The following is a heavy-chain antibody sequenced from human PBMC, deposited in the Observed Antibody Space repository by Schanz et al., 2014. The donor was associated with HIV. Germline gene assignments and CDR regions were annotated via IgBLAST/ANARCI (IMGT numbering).Heavy chain of an antibody. D-gene: IGHD4-17*01. J-gene: IGHJ4*01. CDR2: LHTSGST. CDR1: GGSISDYY. Sequence: QMQLQESGPGLVKASETLSLTCIVSGGSISDYYWNWIRQPAGKGLEWIGRLHTSGSTNFNPSLKSRVPMSIDASKTQFSLKLSSVTAADTAVYFCARGDFGGSSVDYWGHGNMVTVSS. CDR3: ARGDFGGSSVDY. V-gene: IGHV4-4*07.